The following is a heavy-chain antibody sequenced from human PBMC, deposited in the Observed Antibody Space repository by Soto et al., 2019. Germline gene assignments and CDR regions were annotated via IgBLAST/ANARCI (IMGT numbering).Heavy chain of an antibody. CDR3: AKPKRSTAGYFDY. CDR2: MSYDRTNK. V-gene: IGHV3-30*18. D-gene: IGHD2-15*01. Sequence: QVQLVESGGGVVQPGRSLRLSCVGSGFAFNNYGMHWVRQAPGKGLEWVAVMSYDRTNKYYADSVKGRFTISRDNSKNTLYLQMDSLRTEDTAVYFCAKPKRSTAGYFDYWGQGTLVTVSS. J-gene: IGHJ4*02. CDR1: GFAFNNYG.